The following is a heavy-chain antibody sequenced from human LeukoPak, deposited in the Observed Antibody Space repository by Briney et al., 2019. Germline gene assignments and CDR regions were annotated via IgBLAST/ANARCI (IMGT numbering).Heavy chain of an antibody. D-gene: IGHD3-22*01. Sequence: GGSLRLSCAASGFTFSSYAMSWVRQAPGKGLEWVSAISGSGGSTYYADSVKGRFTISRDNSKNTLYLQMNSLRAEDTAVYYCAKAWVDHYDSSGYYNWGQGTLVTVSS. CDR2: ISGSGGST. J-gene: IGHJ4*02. CDR3: AKAWVDHYDSSGYYN. CDR1: GFTFSSYA. V-gene: IGHV3-23*01.